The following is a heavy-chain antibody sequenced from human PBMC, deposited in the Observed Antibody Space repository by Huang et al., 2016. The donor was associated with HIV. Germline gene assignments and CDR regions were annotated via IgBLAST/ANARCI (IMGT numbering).Heavy chain of an antibody. CDR3: ARDHYDSSGYYSDAFDI. V-gene: IGHV4-4*07. Sequence: QVQLQESGPGLVKPSETLSLTCTVSGGSISSYYWSWIRQPAGKGLEWIGRIYTSGSTNYNPSLKSRVTMSVDTSKNQFSLKLSSVTAADTAVYYCARDHYDSSGYYSDAFDIWGQGTMVTVSS. CDR2: IYTSGST. CDR1: GGSISSYY. J-gene: IGHJ3*02. D-gene: IGHD3-22*01.